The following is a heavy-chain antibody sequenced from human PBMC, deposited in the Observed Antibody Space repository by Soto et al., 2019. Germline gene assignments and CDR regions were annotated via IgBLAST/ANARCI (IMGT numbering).Heavy chain of an antibody. J-gene: IGHJ3*02. CDR2: ISGSGVST. V-gene: IGHV3-23*01. Sequence: GGSLRLSCAASGFTFSSYSISWVRQAPWKGLEWVSAISGSGVSTYYADSVKGRFTISRDNSKNTLYLKMNSLRAEDTAVYYCAKGWWEPPPEYAFDIAGQGTTV. CDR1: GFTFSSYS. D-gene: IGHD2-15*01. CDR3: AKGWWEPPPEYAFDI.